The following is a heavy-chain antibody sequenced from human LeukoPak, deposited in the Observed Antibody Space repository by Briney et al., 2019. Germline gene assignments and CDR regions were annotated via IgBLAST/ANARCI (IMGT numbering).Heavy chain of an antibody. CDR3: ARADYSNYGVLDY. V-gene: IGHV1-2*02. Sequence: ASVKVSCKASGYTFTGYYMHWVRQAPGQALEWMGWINPNSGGTNYAQKFQGRVTMTRDTSISTAYMELSRLRSDDTAVYYCARADYSNYGVLDYWGQGTLVTVSS. J-gene: IGHJ4*02. CDR1: GYTFTGYY. D-gene: IGHD4-11*01. CDR2: INPNSGGT.